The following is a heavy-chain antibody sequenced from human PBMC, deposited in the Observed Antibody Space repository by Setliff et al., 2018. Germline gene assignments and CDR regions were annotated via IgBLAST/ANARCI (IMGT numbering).Heavy chain of an antibody. CDR3: VRSSAPQVVLAADFDF. J-gene: IGHJ4*02. D-gene: IGHD6-19*01. CDR1: GYTFTGHY. CDR2: INPRTGVT. Sequence: ASVKVSCKASGYTFTGHYIHWVRQAPGQGLEWLGWINPRTGVTNYARKFQGRVTMTRDTSISTAYMELRRLKSDDTAVYYCVRSSAPQVVLAADFDFWGQGTPVTVSS. V-gene: IGHV1-2*02.